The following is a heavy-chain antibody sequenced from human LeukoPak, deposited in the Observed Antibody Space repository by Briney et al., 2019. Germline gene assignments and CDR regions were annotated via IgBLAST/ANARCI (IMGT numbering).Heavy chain of an antibody. CDR3: ARDEDIVVVVAEPGGMDV. CDR1: GYTFTSYY. Sequence: ASVNVSCKASGYTFTSYYMHWVRQAPGQGLEWMGIINPSGGSTSYAQKFQGRVTMTRDTSTSTVYMELSSLRSEDTAVYYCARDEDIVVVVAEPGGMDVWGQGTTVTVSS. D-gene: IGHD2-15*01. V-gene: IGHV1-46*01. J-gene: IGHJ6*02. CDR2: INPSGGST.